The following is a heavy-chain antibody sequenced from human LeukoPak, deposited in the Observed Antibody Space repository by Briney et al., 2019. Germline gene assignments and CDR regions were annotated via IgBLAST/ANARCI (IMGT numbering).Heavy chain of an antibody. D-gene: IGHD2-2*01. CDR1: GFTFSSYN. CDR3: AKDIGPPYCSSTSCYPLDYYGMDV. V-gene: IGHV3-21*04. J-gene: IGHJ6*02. CDR2: ISRSSNYI. Sequence: PGGSLRLSCAASGFTFSSYNMNWVRQAPGKGLEWVSSISRSSNYIYYADSVKGRFTISRDNAKNSLYLQMNSLRAEDTALYYCAKDIGPPYCSSTSCYPLDYYGMDVWGQGTTVTVSS.